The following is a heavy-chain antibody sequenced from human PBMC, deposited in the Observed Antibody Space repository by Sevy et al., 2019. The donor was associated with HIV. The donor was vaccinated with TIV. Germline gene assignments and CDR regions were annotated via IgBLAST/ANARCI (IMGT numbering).Heavy chain of an antibody. CDR3: TTDAHDFTNYPSPYYFDQ. CDR1: GFTLSDAW. J-gene: IGHJ4*02. D-gene: IGHD4-4*01. CDR2: TKSKTDGGPT. Sequence: GGSLRLSCAASGFTLSDAWMSWVRQAPGKGLEWVGRTKSKTDGGPTDYAAPVKGRFTISRDESKNTLYLQMNSLKTEDTAVYYCTTDAHDFTNYPSPYYFDQWGQGTLVTVSS. V-gene: IGHV3-15*01.